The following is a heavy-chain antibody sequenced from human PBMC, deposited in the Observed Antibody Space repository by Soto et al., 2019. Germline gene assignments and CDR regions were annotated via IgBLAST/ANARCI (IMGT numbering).Heavy chain of an antibody. V-gene: IGHV4-38-2*01. Sequence: PSETLSLTCAVSGYSISSGYYWGWIRQPPGKGLEWIGSIYHSGSTYYNPSLKSRVTISIDTSKNQFSLKLSSVTAADTAVYYCARSLAAASNYVLDYWGQGTLVTVSS. CDR3: ARSLAAASNYVLDY. CDR2: IYHSGST. J-gene: IGHJ4*02. D-gene: IGHD6-13*01. CDR1: GYSISSGYY.